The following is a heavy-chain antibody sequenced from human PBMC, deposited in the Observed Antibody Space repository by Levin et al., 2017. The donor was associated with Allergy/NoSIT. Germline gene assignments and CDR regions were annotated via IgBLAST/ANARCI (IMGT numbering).Heavy chain of an antibody. CDR1: GGSISSGGYY. CDR3: ARNRIVATIYNYYYGMDV. CDR2: IYYSGST. Sequence: SQTLSLTCTVSGGSISSGGYYWSWIRQHPGKGLEWIGYIYYSGSTYYNPSLKSRVTISVDTSKNQFSLKLSSVTAADTAVYYCARNRIVATIYNYYYGMDVWGQGTTVTVSS. D-gene: IGHD5-12*01. J-gene: IGHJ6*02. V-gene: IGHV4-31*03.